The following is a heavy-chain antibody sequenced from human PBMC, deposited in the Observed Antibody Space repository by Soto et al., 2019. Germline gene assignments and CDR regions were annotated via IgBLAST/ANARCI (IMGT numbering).Heavy chain of an antibody. CDR2: ISYSGTT. CDR1: GDSIISNNNY. Sequence: SETLSLTCTVSGDSIISNNNYWSWIRQPPGEGLEWIGFISYSGTTSYSPSLKSRVAISLDTSKNQFSLSLSSVAAADTAVYYCARRLYYDSSGFEGGGMDVWGQGTTVTVS. J-gene: IGHJ6*02. D-gene: IGHD3-22*01. V-gene: IGHV4-30-4*01. CDR3: ARRLYYDSSGFEGGGMDV.